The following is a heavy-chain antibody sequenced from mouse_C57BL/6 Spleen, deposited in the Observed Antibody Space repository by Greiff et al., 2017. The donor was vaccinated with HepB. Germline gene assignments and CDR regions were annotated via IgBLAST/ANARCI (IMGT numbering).Heavy chain of an antibody. V-gene: IGHV1-82*01. CDR2: IYPGDGDT. CDR3: ARSGYYGSSQYYFDY. J-gene: IGHJ2*01. D-gene: IGHD1-1*01. CDR1: GYAFSSSW. Sequence: QVQLQQSGPELVKPGASVKISCKASGYAFSSSWMNWVKQRPGKGLEWIGRIYPGDGDTNYNGKFKGKATLTADKSSSTAYMQLSSLTSEDCAVYFCARSGYYGSSQYYFDYWGQGTTLTVSS.